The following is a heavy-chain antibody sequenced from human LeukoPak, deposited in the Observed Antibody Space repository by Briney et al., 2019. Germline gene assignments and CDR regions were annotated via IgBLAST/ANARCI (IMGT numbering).Heavy chain of an antibody. Sequence: PGGSLRLSCAASGFTISSYGMHWVRQAPGKGLEWVAVIWYDGSNKYYADSVKGRFTISRDNSKNTLYLQMNSLRAEDTAVYYCARDRHYYDDASDIWGQGTMVTVSS. J-gene: IGHJ3*02. D-gene: IGHD3-22*01. CDR3: ARDRHYYDDASDI. CDR2: IWYDGSNK. V-gene: IGHV3-33*01. CDR1: GFTISSYG.